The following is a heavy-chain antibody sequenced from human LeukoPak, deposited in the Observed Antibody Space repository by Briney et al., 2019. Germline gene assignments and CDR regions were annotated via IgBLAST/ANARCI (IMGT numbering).Heavy chain of an antibody. CDR1: GYTFTGYF. J-gene: IGHJ4*02. CDR3: AGTTDGYNGLVY. D-gene: IGHD5-24*01. V-gene: IGHV1-2*02. Sequence: GASVKVSCKASGYTFTGYFIHWVRQAPGQGPEGMGWINPNSGGTTYAQKFQGRVTMTRDTSISTAYMELNRLTSDDTALYYCAGTTDGYNGLVYWGQGTLVTVSS. CDR2: INPNSGGT.